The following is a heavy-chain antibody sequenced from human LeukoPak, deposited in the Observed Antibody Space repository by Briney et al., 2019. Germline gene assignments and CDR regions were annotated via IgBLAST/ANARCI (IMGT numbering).Heavy chain of an antibody. CDR3: ARDCSTTSRSTGYYFDY. D-gene: IGHD2-2*01. J-gene: IGHJ4*02. CDR2: INQDGSET. CDR1: GFNFNDYS. Sequence: GGSLRLSCAASGFNFNDYSMTWVRQAPGKGLEWVANINQDGSETDYVASVKGRFTISRDNAKNSLYLQMSSLRAEDTAVYYCARDCSTTSRSTGYYFDYWGQGTLVTVSS. V-gene: IGHV3-7*01.